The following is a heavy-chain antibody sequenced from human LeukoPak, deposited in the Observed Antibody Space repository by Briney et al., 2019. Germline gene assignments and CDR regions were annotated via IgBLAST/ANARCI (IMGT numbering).Heavy chain of an antibody. J-gene: IGHJ4*02. V-gene: IGHV1-18*01. Sequence: ASVKVSCKASGYTFTMNGISWVRQAPGQGLEWMGWISSYNGKTNYAQRLQGRVTMTTDTSTSTAYMELRSLRSDDTAVYYCAREVGCSSTSCYPDYWGQGTLVTVSS. CDR2: ISSYNGKT. D-gene: IGHD2-2*01. CDR1: GYTFTMNG. CDR3: AREVGCSSTSCYPDY.